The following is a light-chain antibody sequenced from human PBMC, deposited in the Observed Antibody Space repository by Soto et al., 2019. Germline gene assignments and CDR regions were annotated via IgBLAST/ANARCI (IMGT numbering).Light chain of an antibody. V-gene: IGLV2-23*01. CDR3: CSYAGSSTYV. J-gene: IGLJ1*01. Sequence: QSALTQPASVSGSPGPSLTISSTVTRSYAGNYNLVSWYKQHPGRAPKLLSYVGSQRSSGVSNRFSGSKSGNTAPPTTSILQAEDVADYYCCSYAGSSTYVFGGGTKVTVL. CDR2: VGS. CDR1: RSYAGNYNL.